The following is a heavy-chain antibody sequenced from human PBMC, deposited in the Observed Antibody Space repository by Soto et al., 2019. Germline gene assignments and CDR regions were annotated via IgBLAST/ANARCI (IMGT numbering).Heavy chain of an antibody. CDR1: GATFSSYA. D-gene: IGHD3-22*01. Sequence: SVKVSCKASGATFSSYAISWVRQAPGQGLEWMGGIIPIFGTANYAQKFQGRVTITADESTSTAYMELSSLRSEDTAVYYCASYDSSGYYYYYGMDVWGQGTTVTVSS. J-gene: IGHJ6*02. V-gene: IGHV1-69*13. CDR3: ASYDSSGYYYYYGMDV. CDR2: IIPIFGTA.